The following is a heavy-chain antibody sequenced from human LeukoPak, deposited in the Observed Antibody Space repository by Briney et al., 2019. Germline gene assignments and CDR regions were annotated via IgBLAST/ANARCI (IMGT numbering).Heavy chain of an antibody. V-gene: IGHV3-23*01. Sequence: GGSLRLSCAASGFTFSSYAMNWVRQAPGKGLEWVSSISGSGDRTYYADSVNGRFTISRDNSKSTLYLQMNSLRAEDTALYYGAKGGPYSNSWGGKYDHWGQGTLVTVSS. CDR1: GFTFSSYA. D-gene: IGHD6-13*01. CDR3: AKGGPYSNSWGGKYDH. CDR2: ISGSGDRT. J-gene: IGHJ4*02.